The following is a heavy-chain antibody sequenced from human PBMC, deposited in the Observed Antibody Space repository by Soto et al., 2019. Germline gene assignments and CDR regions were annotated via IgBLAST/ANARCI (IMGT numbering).Heavy chain of an antibody. J-gene: IGHJ6*02. CDR3: ARDSPAELLGIAVAGTGYYYGMDV. V-gene: IGHV3-48*02. CDR2: IKRSGSNT. CDR1: GFPFSSYW. D-gene: IGHD6-19*01. Sequence: GGSLRLSCAASGFPFSSYWMDWVRQAPGKGLEWVAYIKRSGSNTYYVDSVKGRFTISRDNAKNSLYLQMNSLRDEDTAVYYCARDSPAELLGIAVAGTGYYYGMDVWGQGTTVTVSS.